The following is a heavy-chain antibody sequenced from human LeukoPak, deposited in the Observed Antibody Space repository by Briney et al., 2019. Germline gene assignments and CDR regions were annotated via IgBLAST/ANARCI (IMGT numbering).Heavy chain of an antibody. D-gene: IGHD5-12*01. J-gene: IGHJ6*03. V-gene: IGHV3-7*01. Sequence: GGSLRLSCAASGFTFSSYWMSWVRQAPGKGLEWVANIKQDGSEKYYVDSVKGRFTISRDNAKNSLYLQMNSLRAEDTAVYYCARSLSGYDYIGYYYYYMDVWGKGTTVTVSS. CDR2: IKQDGSEK. CDR1: GFTFSSYW. CDR3: ARSLSGYDYIGYYYYYMDV.